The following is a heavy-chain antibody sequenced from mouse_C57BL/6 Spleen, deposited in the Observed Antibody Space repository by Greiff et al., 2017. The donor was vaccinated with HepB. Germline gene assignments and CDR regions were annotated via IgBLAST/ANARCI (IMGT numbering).Heavy chain of an antibody. V-gene: IGHV5-9-1*02. D-gene: IGHD1-1*01. CDR2: ISSGGDYI. J-gene: IGHJ3*01. Sequence: EVKLMESGEGLVKPGGSLKLSCAASGFTFSSYAMSWVRQTPEKRLEWVAYISSGGDYIYYADTVKGRFTISRDNARNTLYLQMSSLKSEDTAMYYCTRGDYGSSYEGFAYWGQGTLVTVSA. CDR3: TRGDYGSSYEGFAY. CDR1: GFTFSSYA.